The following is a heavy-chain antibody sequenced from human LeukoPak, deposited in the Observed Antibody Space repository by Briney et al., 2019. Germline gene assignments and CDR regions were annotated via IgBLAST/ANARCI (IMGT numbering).Heavy chain of an antibody. Sequence: GESLRLYCVVSQFTFNTYSFHWVRQAPGKGLEWASSIGSGSDSMYYGEAVKGRFTISIDNANNSLILQMNSLRAEDTAMYYCATSHYDSSGSFDFWGQGTLVTVSS. CDR2: IGSGSDSM. J-gene: IGHJ4*02. CDR3: ATSHYDSSGSFDF. V-gene: IGHV3-21*01. D-gene: IGHD3-22*01. CDR1: QFTFNTYS.